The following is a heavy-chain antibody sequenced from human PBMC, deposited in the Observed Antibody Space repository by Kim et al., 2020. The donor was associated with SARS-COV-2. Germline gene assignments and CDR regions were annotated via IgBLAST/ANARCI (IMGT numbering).Heavy chain of an antibody. CDR3: VRLLGATDS. Sequence: GGSLRLSCAASGFSFSSYNMNWVRQAPGKGLEWVSSISGSSTHMYYADSVKGRFTISRDNAQNSMYLQMNSLRAEDTAVYYCVRLLGATDSWGQGTLVTVSS. J-gene: IGHJ4*02. CDR1: GFSFSSYN. D-gene: IGHD1-26*01. V-gene: IGHV3-21*01. CDR2: ISGSSTHM.